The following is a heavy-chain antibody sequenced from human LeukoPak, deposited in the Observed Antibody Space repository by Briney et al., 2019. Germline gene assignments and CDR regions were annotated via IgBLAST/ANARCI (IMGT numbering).Heavy chain of an antibody. J-gene: IGHJ5*02. V-gene: IGHV4-4*07. Sequence: PSETLSLTCTVCGGSISSYCWSWIRQPAGRGLEWIGRIYTSGSTNYNPSLKSRVTMSVDTSKNQFSLKLSSVTAADTAVYYCARDTAVAGMGFDPWGQGTLVTVSS. CDR2: IYTSGST. CDR1: GGSISSYC. D-gene: IGHD6-19*01. CDR3: ARDTAVAGMGFDP.